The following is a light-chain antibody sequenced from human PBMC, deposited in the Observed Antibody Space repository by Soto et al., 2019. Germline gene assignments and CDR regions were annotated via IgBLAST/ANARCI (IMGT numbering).Light chain of an antibody. J-gene: IGKJ4*01. Sequence: DIVLTQSPATLSLSPGERATLSCRASQSVNFYLAWYQQKPGQAPRLLIYDASNRATGIPARFSGSGSGTDFTLTISSLEPEDFALYYCQQRDSWPLTFGGGTKVEIK. CDR3: QQRDSWPLT. CDR2: DAS. V-gene: IGKV3-11*01. CDR1: QSVNFY.